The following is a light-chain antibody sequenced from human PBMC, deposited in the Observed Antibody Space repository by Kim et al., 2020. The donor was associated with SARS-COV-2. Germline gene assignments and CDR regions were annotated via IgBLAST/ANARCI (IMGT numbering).Light chain of an antibody. CDR2: QDS. J-gene: IGLJ2*01. CDR1: KLGDKY. CDR3: QAWDSSTVV. V-gene: IGLV3-1*01. Sequence: VSPGQTASITCAGDKLGDKYACWYQQKPGQSPGLVIYQDSKRPSGIPERFSGSNSGNTATLTISGTQAMDEADYYCQAWDSSTVVFGGGTQLTVL.